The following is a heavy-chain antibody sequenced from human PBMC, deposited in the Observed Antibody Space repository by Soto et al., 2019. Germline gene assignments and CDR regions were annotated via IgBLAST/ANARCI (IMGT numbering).Heavy chain of an antibody. Sequence: QVHLQESGPGLVKPSETLSLTCSVSGGSPSFNYWSWIRQVPGKGLEWLGYIFYSGNTNYNPSLKSRVAISVDTSKNQFSLNLSSLTPADTAVYYCARGRGNFDFWGQGSLVTVSS. V-gene: IGHV4-59*01. J-gene: IGHJ4*02. CDR3: ARGRGNFDF. D-gene: IGHD3-10*01. CDR1: GGSPSFNY. CDR2: IFYSGNT.